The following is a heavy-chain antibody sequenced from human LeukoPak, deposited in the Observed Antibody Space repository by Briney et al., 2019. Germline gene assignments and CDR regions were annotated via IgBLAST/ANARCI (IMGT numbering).Heavy chain of an antibody. J-gene: IGHJ4*02. CDR2: IYYSGST. CDR1: GGSISGYY. CDR3: ARIRVAAAHYFDY. V-gene: IGHV4-59*01. Sequence: SETLSLTCTVSGGSISGYYWSWIRQPPGKGLEWIGYIYYSGSTNYNPSLKSRVTISVDTSKNQFSLKLSSVTAADTAVYYCARIRVAAAHYFDYWGQGTLVTVSS. D-gene: IGHD6-13*01.